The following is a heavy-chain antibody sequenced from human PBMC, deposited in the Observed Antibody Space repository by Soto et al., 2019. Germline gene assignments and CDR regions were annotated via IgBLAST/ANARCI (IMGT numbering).Heavy chain of an antibody. CDR2: IIPILGIA. Sequence: ASVKISCKASGGTFSSYTISWVRQDPGQGLEWMGRIIPILGIANYAQKLQGRVTITADKSTSTAYMELSSLRSEDTAVYYCASSSKLVVVAATRFDYWGQGTLVTVSS. V-gene: IGHV1-69*02. D-gene: IGHD2-15*01. CDR1: GGTFSSYT. J-gene: IGHJ4*02. CDR3: ASSSKLVVVAATRFDY.